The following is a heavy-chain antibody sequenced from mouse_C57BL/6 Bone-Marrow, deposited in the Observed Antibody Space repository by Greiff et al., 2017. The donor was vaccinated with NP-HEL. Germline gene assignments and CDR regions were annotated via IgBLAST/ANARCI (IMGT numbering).Heavy chain of an antibody. J-gene: IGHJ2*01. Sequence: QVQLKQSGAELVRPGASVTLSCKASGYTFTDYEMHWVKQTPVHGLEWIGAIDPETGGTAYNQKFKGKAILTADKSSSTAYMELRSLTSEDSAVYYCTSPRPYSNHYWGQGTTLTVSS. CDR3: TSPRPYSNHY. CDR2: IDPETGGT. D-gene: IGHD2-5*01. V-gene: IGHV1-15*01. CDR1: GYTFTDYE.